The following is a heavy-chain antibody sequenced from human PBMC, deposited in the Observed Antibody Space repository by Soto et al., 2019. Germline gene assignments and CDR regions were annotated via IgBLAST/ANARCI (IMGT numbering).Heavy chain of an antibody. V-gene: IGHV3-48*02. D-gene: IGHD2-8*01. Sequence: GGSLRLSCAASGFTFSAYSMNWVRQAPGEGLEWVSYITGSSATIYYADSVKGRFTISRDNAKNSLYLQMNSLRDEDTAVYYCARDNGMAGSFDPWGQGTLVTVSS. CDR3: ARDNGMAGSFDP. CDR1: GFTFSAYS. CDR2: ITGSSATI. J-gene: IGHJ5*02.